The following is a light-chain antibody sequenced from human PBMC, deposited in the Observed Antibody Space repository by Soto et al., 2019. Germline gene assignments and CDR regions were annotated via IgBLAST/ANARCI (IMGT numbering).Light chain of an antibody. CDR3: QQYNNWPPDRT. CDR2: RAS. CDR1: QSVGSN. J-gene: IGKJ1*01. Sequence: EIVMTQSPATLSVSPGERATLSCRASQSVGSNLAWYQQKPGQAPRLLIYRASTRATGIPARFSGSGSGTEFTRTISSLQSEDFAIYFCQQYNNWPPDRTFGQGTQVEIK. V-gene: IGKV3-15*01.